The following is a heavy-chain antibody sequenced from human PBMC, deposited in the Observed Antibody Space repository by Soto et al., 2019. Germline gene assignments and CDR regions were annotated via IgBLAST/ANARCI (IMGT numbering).Heavy chain of an antibody. J-gene: IGHJ4*02. CDR2: IYYSGST. CDR3: ARAYGDYVFDY. CDR1: GGSISSYY. Sequence: SETLSLTCTVPGGSISSYYWSWIRQPPGKGLEWIGYIYYSGSTNYNPSLKSRVTISVDTSKNQFSLKLSSVTAADTAVYYCARAYGDYVFDYWGQGTLVTVS. V-gene: IGHV4-59*08. D-gene: IGHD4-17*01.